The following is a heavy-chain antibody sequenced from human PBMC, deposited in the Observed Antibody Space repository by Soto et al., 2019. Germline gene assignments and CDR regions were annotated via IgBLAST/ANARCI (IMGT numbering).Heavy chain of an antibody. CDR3: ALPAFVGDYPFDD. V-gene: IGHV3-64*01. D-gene: IGHD4-17*01. J-gene: IGHJ4*02. CDR2: ISSNGGST. CDR1: GFTFSSYA. Sequence: GGSLRLSCAASGFTFSSYAMHWVRQAPGKGLEYVSAISSNGGSTYYANSVKGRFTISRDNSKNTLYLQMGSLRAEDMAVYYCALPAFVGDYPFDDWGQGTLVTVSS.